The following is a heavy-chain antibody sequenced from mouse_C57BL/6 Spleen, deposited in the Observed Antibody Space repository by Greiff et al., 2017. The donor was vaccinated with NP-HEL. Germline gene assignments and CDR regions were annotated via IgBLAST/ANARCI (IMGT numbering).Heavy chain of an antibody. J-gene: IGHJ4*01. V-gene: IGHV2-6-1*01. Sequence: QVQLQQSGPGLVAPSQSLSITCTVSGFSLTSYGVHWVRQPPGKGLEWLVVIWSDGSTTYNSALKSRLSISKDNSKSQVFLKMNSLQTDDTAMYYCARQGDYKGFYYAMDYWGQGTSVTVSS. D-gene: IGHD2-12*01. CDR3: ARQGDYKGFYYAMDY. CDR1: GFSLTSYG. CDR2: IWSDGST.